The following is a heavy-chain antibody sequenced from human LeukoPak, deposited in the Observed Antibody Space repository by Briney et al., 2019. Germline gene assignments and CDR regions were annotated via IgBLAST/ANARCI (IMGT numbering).Heavy chain of an antibody. V-gene: IGHV3-7*01. CDR2: INQDGSEK. Sequence: GGSLRLSCGASGFTFDDYWMSWVRQAPGQGLEWVANINQDGSEKYYLDSAKGRFTISRDNARNSLYLQMNSLRAEDTAVYYCARETYYYYYMDVWGKGTTVTVSS. CDR3: ARETYYYYYMDV. J-gene: IGHJ6*03. CDR1: GFTFDDYW.